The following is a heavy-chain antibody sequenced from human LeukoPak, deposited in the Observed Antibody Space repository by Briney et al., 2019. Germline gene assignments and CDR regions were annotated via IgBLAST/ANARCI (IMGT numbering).Heavy chain of an antibody. D-gene: IGHD6-6*01. J-gene: IGHJ6*03. CDR2: ISSSGTYI. Sequence: GGSLRLSCAASGFTFSTYSMKWVRQAPGKGPEWVSSISSSGTYIYYADSVKGRSTISRDNAKNSLYLQMNSLRAEDTAVYYCARAVGYSSSSGYYYYMDVWGKGTTVTVSS. V-gene: IGHV3-21*01. CDR3: ARAVGYSSSSGYYYYMDV. CDR1: GFTFSTYS.